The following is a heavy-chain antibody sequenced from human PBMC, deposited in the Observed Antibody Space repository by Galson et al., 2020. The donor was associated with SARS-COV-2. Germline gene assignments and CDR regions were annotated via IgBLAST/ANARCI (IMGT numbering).Heavy chain of an antibody. D-gene: IGHD3-3*01. Sequence: SETLSLTCTVSGGSISSSSYYWGWIRQPPGKGLEWIGSIYYSGSTYYNPSLKSRVTISVDTSKNQFSLKLSSVTAADTAVYYCARELAIFGVVILGLALDWFDPWGQGTLVTVSS. CDR2: IYYSGST. CDR1: GGSISSSSYY. CDR3: ARELAIFGVVILGLALDWFDP. V-gene: IGHV4-39*07. J-gene: IGHJ5*02.